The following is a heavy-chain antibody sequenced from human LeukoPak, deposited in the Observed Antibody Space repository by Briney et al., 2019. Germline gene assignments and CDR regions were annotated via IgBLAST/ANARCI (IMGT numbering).Heavy chain of an antibody. V-gene: IGHV3-30-3*01. CDR1: GFTFSNYA. Sequence: PGGSLRLSCVASGFTFSNYAMHWVRQAPGKGLEWVAVISSVGRNKYNADSVKGRFTISRDNSKNTLYLQMNGLRPEDTAVYYCAKDHDIAAAGYFFDYWGRGTLVTVSS. D-gene: IGHD6-13*01. CDR2: ISSVGRNK. CDR3: AKDHDIAAAGYFFDY. J-gene: IGHJ4*02.